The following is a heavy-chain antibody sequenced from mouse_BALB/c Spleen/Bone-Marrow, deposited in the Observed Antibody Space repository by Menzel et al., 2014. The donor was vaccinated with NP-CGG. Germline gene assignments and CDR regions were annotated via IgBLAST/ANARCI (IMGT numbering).Heavy chain of an antibody. Sequence: VQLQQSGAELVRPGASVTLSCKASGYTFXDYEMHWVKQTPVHGLEWIGAIDPETGGTAYNQKFKGKATLTADKSSSTAYMELRSLTSKDSAVYYCRAYYRYDGYAMDYWGQGTSVTVSS. V-gene: IGHV1-15*01. CDR3: RAYYRYDGYAMDY. CDR1: GYTFXDYE. J-gene: IGHJ4*01. D-gene: IGHD2-14*01. CDR2: IDPETGGT.